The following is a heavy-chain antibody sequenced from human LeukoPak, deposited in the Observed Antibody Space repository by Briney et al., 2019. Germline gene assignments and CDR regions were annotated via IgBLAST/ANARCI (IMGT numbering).Heavy chain of an antibody. V-gene: IGHV3-7*03. CDR1: GFTFGTYW. CDR3: ARAEWSNWYFDL. CDR2: IKQDGSEK. Sequence: GSLRLSCAASGFTFGTYWMNWVRQAPGKGLEWVANIKQDGSEKYYVDSVKGRFTLSRDSAKNSLYLQMNSLRAEDTAVYYCARAEWSNWYFDLWGRGTLVTVSS. D-gene: IGHD3-3*01. J-gene: IGHJ2*01.